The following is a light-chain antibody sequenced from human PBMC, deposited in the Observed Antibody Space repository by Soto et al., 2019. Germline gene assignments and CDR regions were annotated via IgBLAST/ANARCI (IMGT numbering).Light chain of an antibody. CDR3: CSYAGNYTHSL. J-gene: IGLJ1*01. V-gene: IGLV2-11*01. Sequence: QSALTQPRSVSGSPGQSVTISCTGTSSDVGGYNYVSWYQQHPGKAPKLMIYDVSKRPSGVPDRFPGSKSGNTASLTISGLQAEEEADYYCCSYAGNYTHSLFGAGTKVTVL. CDR2: DVS. CDR1: SSDVGGYNY.